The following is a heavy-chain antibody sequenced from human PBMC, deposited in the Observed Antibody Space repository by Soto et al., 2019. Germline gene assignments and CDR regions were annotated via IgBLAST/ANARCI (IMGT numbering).Heavy chain of an antibody. Sequence: QVQLVQSGAEVKKPGASVKVSCKASGYTFTSYDINWVRQATGQGLEWMGWMNPNSGNTGYAQKFQGRVTLPRTTSISTDYMELSSMRSEDTAVYYCARGLRYCAWDFDAFDIWGQGTMVTVSS. CDR3: ARGLRYCAWDFDAFDI. D-gene: IGHD3-9*01. CDR2: MNPNSGNT. CDR1: GYTFTSYD. V-gene: IGHV1-8*01. J-gene: IGHJ3*02.